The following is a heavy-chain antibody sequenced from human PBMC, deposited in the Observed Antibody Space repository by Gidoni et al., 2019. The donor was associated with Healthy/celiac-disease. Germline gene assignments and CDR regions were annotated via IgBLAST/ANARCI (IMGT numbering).Heavy chain of an antibody. CDR1: AGSLSGYY. Sequence: QMQLQQCGAGLLKPSETPSLSCAVSAGSLSGYYWSWLRQPPGKGLEWIGEINHSGRTDYNPTLKSRVTISVDTSKNQFSLKLGSVTAADTAVYYCARNGGGDYWGQGTLVTVSS. V-gene: IGHV4-34*01. D-gene: IGHD2-8*01. CDR3: ARNGGGDY. CDR2: INHSGRT. J-gene: IGHJ4*02.